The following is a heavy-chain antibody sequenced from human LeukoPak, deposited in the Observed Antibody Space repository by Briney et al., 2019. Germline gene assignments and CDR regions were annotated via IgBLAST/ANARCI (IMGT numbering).Heavy chain of an antibody. CDR1: GYTFIMYY. V-gene: IGHV1-46*01. D-gene: IGHD4-17*01. CDR2: INPSGGST. CDR3: ARGGYGDRIGD. Sequence: ASVKVSSKASGYTFIMYYMHWGPQAPGHGLKWMGIINPSGGSTSYAQKFQGRVTMTRDTSTSTVYMELSRLESEAAAVYYCARGGYGDRIGDWGQGTLVSVSS. J-gene: IGHJ4*02.